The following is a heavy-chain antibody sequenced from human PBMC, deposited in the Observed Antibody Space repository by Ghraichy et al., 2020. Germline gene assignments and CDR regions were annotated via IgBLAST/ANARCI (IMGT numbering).Heavy chain of an antibody. CDR3: ANPEGVSMIRGIISLS. V-gene: IGHV3-23*01. CDR1: GFTFSSYA. Sequence: GGSLRLSCAASGFTFSSYAMSWVRQAPGKGLEWVSRISGSGSSTYYADSVKGRFTISRDNSKNTLYLQMDSLRAEDTAVYYCANPEGVSMIRGIISLSWGQGTLVTVSS. J-gene: IGHJ4*02. D-gene: IGHD3-10*01. CDR2: ISGSGSST.